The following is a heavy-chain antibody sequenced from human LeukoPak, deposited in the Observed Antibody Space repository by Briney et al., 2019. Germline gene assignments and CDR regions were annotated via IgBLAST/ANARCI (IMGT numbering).Heavy chain of an antibody. Sequence: GGSLRLSCAASGFTFSSYSMNWVRQAPGKGLEWVLSISSSSSYIYYADSVKGRFTISRDNAKNSLYLQMNSLGAEDTAVYYCARGSSGYYYLDYWGQGTLVTVSS. CDR3: ARGSSGYYYLDY. D-gene: IGHD3-22*01. J-gene: IGHJ4*02. CDR1: GFTFSSYS. V-gene: IGHV3-21*01. CDR2: ISSSSSYI.